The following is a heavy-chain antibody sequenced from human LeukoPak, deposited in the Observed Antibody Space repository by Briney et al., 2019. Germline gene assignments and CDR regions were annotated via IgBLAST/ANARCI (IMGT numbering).Heavy chain of an antibody. Sequence: GGSLRLSCAASGFTFRDYYMSWIRQAPGKGLEWVSYISSSGSTIYYADSVKGRFTISRDNAKNSLYLQMNSLRAEDTAVYYCARDLSYYYDSSGYAHWGQGTLVTGSS. CDR1: GFTFRDYY. CDR3: ARDLSYYYDSSGYAH. CDR2: ISSSGSTI. V-gene: IGHV3-11*01. D-gene: IGHD3-22*01. J-gene: IGHJ4*02.